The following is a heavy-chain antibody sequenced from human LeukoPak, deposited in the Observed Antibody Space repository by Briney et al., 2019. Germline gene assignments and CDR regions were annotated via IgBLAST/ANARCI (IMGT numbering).Heavy chain of an antibody. D-gene: IGHD6-6*01. Sequence: GGSLRLSCAASGFTVSSNYMSWVRQAPGKGLEWVSAISGSGGSTYYADSVKGRFTISRDNSKNTLYLQMNSLRAEDTAVYYCAKFFIGSSSYYWGQGTLVTVSS. CDR3: AKFFIGSSSYY. V-gene: IGHV3-23*01. CDR2: ISGSGGST. J-gene: IGHJ4*02. CDR1: GFTVSSNY.